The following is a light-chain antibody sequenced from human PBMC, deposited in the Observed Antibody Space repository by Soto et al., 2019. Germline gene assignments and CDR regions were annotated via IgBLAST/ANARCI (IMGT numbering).Light chain of an antibody. J-gene: IGLJ3*02. CDR1: SGSIASYY. V-gene: IGLV6-57*04. CDR2: EDD. Sequence: NFMLTQPHSVSESPGKTVTISCTRSSGSIASYYVQWYQQRPGSAPSTVVYEDDQRPSGVPDRFSGSVDSSSNSASLIISGLKTEDEADYYCHSYDGNKQVFGGGTKVTVL. CDR3: HSYDGNKQV.